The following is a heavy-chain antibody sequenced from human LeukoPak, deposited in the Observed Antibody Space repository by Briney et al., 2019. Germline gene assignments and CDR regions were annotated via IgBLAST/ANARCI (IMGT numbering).Heavy chain of an antibody. J-gene: IGHJ4*02. Sequence: ASVKVSCKASGYTXTIXXXDXXRXXXGXGXGWXXXXXSSGXSTSYAQKFTGRVTMTRDTSTSTVYMELSSLRSEDTAVYYCARDMVLTYYYDSSGYYLEYWGQGTLVTVSS. CDR3: ARDMVLTYYYDSSGYYLEY. D-gene: IGHD3-22*01. V-gene: IGHV1-46*01. CDR1: GYTXTIXX. CDR2: XXSSGXST.